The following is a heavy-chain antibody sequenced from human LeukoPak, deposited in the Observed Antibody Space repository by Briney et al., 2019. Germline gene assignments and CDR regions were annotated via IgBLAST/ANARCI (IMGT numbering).Heavy chain of an antibody. CDR2: INPSGGST. J-gene: IGHJ4*02. Sequence: GASVKVSCKASGYTFTSYYMHWVRQAPGQGLEWMGIINPSGGSTSYAQKFQGRVTMTRDTSTSTVYMELSSLRSEDTAVYYCARAALSSDYDILTGHYYFDYWGQGTLVTVSS. D-gene: IGHD3-9*01. CDR3: ARAALSSDYDILTGHYYFDY. CDR1: GYTFTSYY. V-gene: IGHV1-46*03.